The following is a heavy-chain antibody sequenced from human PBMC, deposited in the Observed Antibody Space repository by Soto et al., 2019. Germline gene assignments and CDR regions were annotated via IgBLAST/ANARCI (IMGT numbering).Heavy chain of an antibody. D-gene: IGHD4-4*01. CDR1: GYTFTSYG. Sequence: GASVKVSCKASGYTFTSYGINWVRQAPGQGLEWMGWISGYHGNTKYAESLQGRVTMTTDPSTNTVYMDLRSLTPDDTAVYYCARERSNYQDYFDFWGQGTLVTVSS. CDR3: ARERSNYQDYFDF. V-gene: IGHV1-18*01. CDR2: ISGYHGNT. J-gene: IGHJ4*02.